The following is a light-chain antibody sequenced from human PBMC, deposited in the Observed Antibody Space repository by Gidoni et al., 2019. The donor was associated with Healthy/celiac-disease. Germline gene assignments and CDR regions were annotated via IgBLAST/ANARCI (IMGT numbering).Light chain of an antibody. CDR2: DAS. CDR3: QQRLT. Sequence: ELVLTPAPATLSLSPGDSATLSCRASQSVSSYLAWYQQKPGQAPSLLIYDASNRATGIPARFSGSGSATDFTLTISSLEPEDFAVYYCQQRLTFGGGTKVEIK. J-gene: IGKJ4*01. V-gene: IGKV3-11*01. CDR1: QSVSSY.